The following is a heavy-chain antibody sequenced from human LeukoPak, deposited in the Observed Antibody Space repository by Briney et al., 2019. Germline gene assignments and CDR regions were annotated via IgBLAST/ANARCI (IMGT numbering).Heavy chain of an antibody. CDR2: MNPNSGNT. V-gene: IGHV1-8*03. CDR1: GYTFTSYD. Sequence: ASVKVSCKASGYTFTSYDINWVRQATGQGLEWMGWMNPNSGNTGYAQKFQGRVTITRNTSISTAYMELSSLRSEDAAVYYCARFGSGSYYENDYWGQGTLVTVFS. J-gene: IGHJ4*02. CDR3: ARFGSGSYYENDY. D-gene: IGHD3-10*01.